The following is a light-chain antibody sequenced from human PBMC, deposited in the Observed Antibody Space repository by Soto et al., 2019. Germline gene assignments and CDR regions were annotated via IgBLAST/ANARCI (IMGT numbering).Light chain of an antibody. CDR2: EVT. CDR3: SSYAGSYTWV. Sequence: QSALTQPPSASGSPGQSVTISCTGTSYDVGGYNYVSWYQQHPGRAPKLMIYEVTKRPSGVPDRFSGSKSGDTASLTVSGLRADDEADYYCSSYAGSYTWVFGGGTQLTVL. J-gene: IGLJ3*02. V-gene: IGLV2-8*01. CDR1: SYDVGGYNY.